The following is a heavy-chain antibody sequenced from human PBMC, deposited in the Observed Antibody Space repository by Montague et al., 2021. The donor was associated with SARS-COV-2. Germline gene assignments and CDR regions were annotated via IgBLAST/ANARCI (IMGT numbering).Heavy chain of an antibody. D-gene: IGHD3-16*02. CDR1: GGSFSGYY. V-gene: IGHV4-34*01. J-gene: IGHJ5*02. Sequence: SETLSLTCAVYGGSFSGYYWCWIRQPPGKGLEWIGEINHSGSTNYNPSLKSRVTISVDTSKNQFSLKLSSVTAADTAVYYCARGPHSLRYKYNCFDPWGQGTMVTVSS. CDR2: INHSGST. CDR3: ARGPHSLRYKYNCFDP.